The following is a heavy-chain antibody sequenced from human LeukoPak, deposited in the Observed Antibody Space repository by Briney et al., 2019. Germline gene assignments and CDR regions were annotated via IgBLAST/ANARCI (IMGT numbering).Heavy chain of an antibody. J-gene: IGHJ4*02. CDR2: IYTSGST. Sequence: PSETLSLTCTVSGGSISNYYWTWIRQPAGKGLEWIGRIYTSGSTYYNPSLKSRVTISVDTSKNQFSLKPSSVTAADTAVYYCARQRILAGPFGYWGQGTLVTVSS. D-gene: IGHD6-13*01. CDR3: ARQRILAGPFGY. V-gene: IGHV4-4*07. CDR1: GGSISNYY.